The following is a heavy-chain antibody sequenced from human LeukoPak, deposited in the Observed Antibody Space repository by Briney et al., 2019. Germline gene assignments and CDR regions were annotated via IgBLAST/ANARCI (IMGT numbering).Heavy chain of an antibody. D-gene: IGHD3-9*01. CDR1: GYTFTSYG. J-gene: IGHJ5*02. CDR2: ISGYNGNT. Sequence: ASVKVSCKASGYTFTSYGINWVRQASGQGLEWMGWISGYNGNTIYAENLQGRVTMTTDTSTSTAYIELGSLRSDDTAVFYCARSYDILTGYGPHNWFDPWGQGTLVTVSS. CDR3: ARSYDILTGYGPHNWFDP. V-gene: IGHV1-18*01.